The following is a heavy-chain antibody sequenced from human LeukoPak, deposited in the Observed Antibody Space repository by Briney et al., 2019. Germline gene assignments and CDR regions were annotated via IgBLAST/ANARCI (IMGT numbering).Heavy chain of an antibody. Sequence: PGESLTLSCKGSGYSFTSYWIGWVRQMPGKGLEGMGIIYPGDSDTKYSPSFQGQVTISADKSISTAYLQWSSLKASDTAMYYCARGIYYYDSSGYYGDAFDIWGQGTMVTVSS. J-gene: IGHJ3*02. V-gene: IGHV5-51*03. D-gene: IGHD3-22*01. CDR3: ARGIYYYDSSGYYGDAFDI. CDR2: IYPGDSDT. CDR1: GYSFTSYW.